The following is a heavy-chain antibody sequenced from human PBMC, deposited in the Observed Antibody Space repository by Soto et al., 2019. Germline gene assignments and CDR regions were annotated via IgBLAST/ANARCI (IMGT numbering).Heavy chain of an antibody. J-gene: IGHJ4*02. CDR1: GGTFSSYI. V-gene: IGHV1-69*02. Sequence: QVQLVQSGAEVKKPGSSVKVSCKASGGTFSSYIISWVRQAPGQGLEWMGRIIPILGIANYAQKFQGRVTITAEKATSTTYMELSSPSSEDTAVYYCARFPQTAIVGAADFDYWGQGTLVTVSS. CDR2: IIPILGIA. CDR3: ARFPQTAIVGAADFDY. D-gene: IGHD1-26*01.